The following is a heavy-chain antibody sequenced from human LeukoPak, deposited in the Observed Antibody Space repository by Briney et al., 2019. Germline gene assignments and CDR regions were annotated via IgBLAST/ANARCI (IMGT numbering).Heavy chain of an antibody. CDR3: ARERDYYMDV. V-gene: IGHV4-38-2*02. Sequence: MASETLSLTCTVSGYSISSGYYWGWIRQPPGKGLEWIGSIYHSGSTYYNPSLKSRVIISVDTSKNQFSLKLSSVTAADTAVYYCARERDYYMDVWGKGTTVTVSS. J-gene: IGHJ6*03. CDR1: GYSISSGYY. CDR2: IYHSGST.